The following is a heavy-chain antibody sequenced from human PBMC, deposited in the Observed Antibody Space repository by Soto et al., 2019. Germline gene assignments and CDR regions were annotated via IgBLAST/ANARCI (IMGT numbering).Heavy chain of an antibody. J-gene: IGHJ4*02. Sequence: QVQLVESGGGVVQPGRSLRLSCAASGFTFSSYVMHWVRQAPGKGLEWVAVIWYDGSNKYYADSVKGRFTTSRDNYKNTRYLQMNSLRAEETAVYYCARDCAGYSSGWYQRGGFDYWGQGTLVTVSS. D-gene: IGHD6-19*01. V-gene: IGHV3-33*01. CDR1: GFTFSSYV. CDR3: ARDCAGYSSGWYQRGGFDY. CDR2: IWYDGSNK.